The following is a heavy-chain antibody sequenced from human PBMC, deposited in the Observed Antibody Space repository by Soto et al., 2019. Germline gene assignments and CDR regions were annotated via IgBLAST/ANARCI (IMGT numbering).Heavy chain of an antibody. CDR1: GFTFSSYG. Sequence: GGSLRLSCAASGFTFSSYGMHWVRQAPGKGLEWVAVIWYDGSNKYYADSVKGRFTISRDNSKNTLYLQMNSLRAEDTAVYYCARDQVGATTGLDYWGQGTLVTVSS. D-gene: IGHD1-26*01. CDR2: IWYDGSNK. CDR3: ARDQVGATTGLDY. V-gene: IGHV3-33*01. J-gene: IGHJ4*02.